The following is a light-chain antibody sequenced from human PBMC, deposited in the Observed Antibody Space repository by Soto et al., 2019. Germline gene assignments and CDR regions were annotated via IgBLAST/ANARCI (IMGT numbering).Light chain of an antibody. Sequence: QSVLRQPSSVSGSPGQSITISCTATSVDIGSYNRVSWYQQHPGKAPQLLGCEVSDRPSGVSNRFSVSNSGNKASPTTSRLQPEDEAESDPSSSTTINRRACVFXTGRQVTVL. CDR1: SVDIGSYNR. J-gene: IGLJ1*01. V-gene: IGLV2-14*01. CDR2: EVS. CDR3: SSSTTINRRACV.